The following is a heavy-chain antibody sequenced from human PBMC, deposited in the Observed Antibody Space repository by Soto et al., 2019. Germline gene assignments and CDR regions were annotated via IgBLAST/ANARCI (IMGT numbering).Heavy chain of an antibody. V-gene: IGHV6-1*01. J-gene: IGHJ5*02. D-gene: IGHD5-12*01. CDR3: AKGDNLGPKTGYAFDP. Sequence: QTLSLTCAISGDSVSSNTASWNWIRQSPSRGLEWLGRTYFRSKWYNDYAVSVKSRIIINPDTSNNQFSLQLNSVTPEDTAVYFCAKGDNLGPKTGYAFDPWGQGIMVTVSS. CDR1: GDSVSSNTAS. CDR2: TYFRSKWYN.